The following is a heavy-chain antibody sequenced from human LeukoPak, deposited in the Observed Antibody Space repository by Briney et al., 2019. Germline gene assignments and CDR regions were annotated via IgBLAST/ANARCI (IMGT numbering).Heavy chain of an antibody. D-gene: IGHD3-3*01. Sequence: KPSETLSLTCAVYGGSFSGYYWSWIRQPPGRGLECIVEINHSGSTNYNPPLKSRVTISVDTSKNQFSLKVSSVTAADTAVYYCARVKIEGDFWSGYYYITFDYWGQGTLVTVSS. V-gene: IGHV4-34*01. J-gene: IGHJ4*02. CDR2: INHSGST. CDR3: ARVKIEGDFWSGYYYITFDY. CDR1: GGSFSGYY.